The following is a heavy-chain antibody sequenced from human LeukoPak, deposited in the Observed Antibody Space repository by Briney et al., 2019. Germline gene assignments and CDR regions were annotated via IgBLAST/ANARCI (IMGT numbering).Heavy chain of an antibody. CDR3: ARDLVDIVVVVAATGYSNWFDP. CDR1: GYTLTELS. V-gene: IGHV1-24*01. D-gene: IGHD2-15*01. CDR2: FDPEDGET. Sequence: ASVKVSCKVSGYTLTELSMHWVRQAPGKGLEWMGGFDPEDGETIYAQKFQGRVTMTEDTSTDTAYMELSSLRSEDTAVYYCARDLVDIVVVVAATGYSNWFDPWGQGTLVTVSS. J-gene: IGHJ5*02.